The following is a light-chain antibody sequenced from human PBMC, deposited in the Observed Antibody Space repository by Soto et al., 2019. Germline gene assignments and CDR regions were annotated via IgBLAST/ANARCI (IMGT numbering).Light chain of an antibody. CDR1: SSNIGNNY. J-gene: IGLJ7*01. Sequence: QSVLTQPPSVSAAPGQKVTISCSGSSSNIGNNYVSWYQQLPGTAPKLLIYDNDKRPSGIPDRFSGSKSGTSATLDITGLQTGDEADYYCGTWDSSLSVMVIGGGTQLTVL. CDR3: GTWDSSLSVMV. V-gene: IGLV1-51*01. CDR2: DND.